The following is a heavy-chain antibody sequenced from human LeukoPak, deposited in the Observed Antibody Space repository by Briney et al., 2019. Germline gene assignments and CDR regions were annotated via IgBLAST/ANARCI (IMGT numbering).Heavy chain of an antibody. D-gene: IGHD6-6*01. J-gene: IGHJ3*02. CDR1: GGAINAYY. CDR3: ARSGAGSSLPRI. V-gene: IGHV4-59*01. CDR2: ISYSGNT. Sequence: KSSETLSLTCNVSGGAINAYYWSWIRQPPGQGLEWIGYISYSGNTNYNPSLKSRVTISVDTSKNQFSLRLSSATSADTAVYYCARSGAGSSLPRIWGQGTMVTVSS.